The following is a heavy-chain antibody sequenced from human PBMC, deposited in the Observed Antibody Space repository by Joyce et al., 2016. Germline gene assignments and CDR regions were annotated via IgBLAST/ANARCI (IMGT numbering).Heavy chain of an antibody. CDR3: SRELTGERDS. CDR2: INPEETTI. J-gene: IGHJ4*02. Sequence: EVQLVESGGGSVQPGGSLRLYCTASGFTFSSSWMHWVRQAPGKALVGGARINPEETTINRAGSVEGRFTISRDNAKNTLYLQMDSLRAEDTAVYYCSRELTGERDSWGQGTLVTVSP. D-gene: IGHD1-14*01. V-gene: IGHV3-74*01. CDR1: GFTFSSSW.